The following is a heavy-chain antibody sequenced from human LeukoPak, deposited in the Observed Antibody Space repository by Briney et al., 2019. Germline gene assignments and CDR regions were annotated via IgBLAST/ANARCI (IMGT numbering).Heavy chain of an antibody. CDR2: MNPNSGNT. D-gene: IGHD5-18*01. V-gene: IGHV1-8*01. J-gene: IGHJ4*02. Sequence: GASVMVSCKASGYTFTSYDINWVRQATGQGLEWMGWMNPNSGNTGYAQKFQGRVTMTRNTSISTAYMELSSLRSEDTAVYYCARAGYSYGSYRNQNFDYWGQGTLVTVSS. CDR1: GYTFTSYD. CDR3: ARAGYSYGSYRNQNFDY.